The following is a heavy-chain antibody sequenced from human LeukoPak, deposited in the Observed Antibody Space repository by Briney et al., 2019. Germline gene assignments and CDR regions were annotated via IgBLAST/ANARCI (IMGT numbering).Heavy chain of an antibody. D-gene: IGHD3-3*01. CDR2: IKSKTDGGTT. Sequence: GGSLRLSCAASGFTFSNAWMSWVRQAPGKGLEWVGRIKSKTDGGTTDYAAPVKGRFTISRDDSKNTLYLQMNSLRAEDTAVYYCAKDEAYYDFWSGYLVWGQGTTVTVSS. V-gene: IGHV3-15*01. J-gene: IGHJ6*02. CDR1: GFTFSNAW. CDR3: AKDEAYYDFWSGYLV.